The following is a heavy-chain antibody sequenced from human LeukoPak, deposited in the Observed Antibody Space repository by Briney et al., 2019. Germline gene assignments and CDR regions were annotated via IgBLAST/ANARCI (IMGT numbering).Heavy chain of an antibody. D-gene: IGHD4-17*01. CDR2: IIPIFGTA. V-gene: IGHV1-69*01. CDR1: GGTFSSYA. Sequence: GSSVKVSCKASGGTFSSYAISWVRQAPGQGLEWMGGIIPIFGTANYAQKFQGRVTITADESTSTAYMELSSLRSEDTAVYYCAIPALDYGAKTGAFDIWGQGTMVTVSS. J-gene: IGHJ3*02. CDR3: AIPALDYGAKTGAFDI.